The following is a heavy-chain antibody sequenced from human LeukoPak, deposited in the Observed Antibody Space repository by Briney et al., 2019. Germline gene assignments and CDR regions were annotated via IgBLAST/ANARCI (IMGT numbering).Heavy chain of an antibody. CDR1: GFTFDDYG. CDR2: INWSGGST. J-gene: IGHJ3*02. Sequence: GGSLRLSCAASGFTFDDYGMSWVRQPPGKGLEWVSGINWSGGSTGYADSVKGRFTISRDNAKNSLYLQMNSLRAEDTALYYCARNNDYGDYRGAFDIWGQGTMVTVSS. D-gene: IGHD4-17*01. V-gene: IGHV3-20*04. CDR3: ARNNDYGDYRGAFDI.